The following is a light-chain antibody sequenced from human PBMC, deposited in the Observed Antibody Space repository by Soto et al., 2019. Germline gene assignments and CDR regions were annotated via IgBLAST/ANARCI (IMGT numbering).Light chain of an antibody. Sequence: DIPMTQSPSTLSASVGARVTITCRASQSISSWVAWYQQKPGKAPKLLIYKASSLESGVPSRFSGSGSGTEFTLTISSLQTDDFATYYGQQYYSHLWTFGQGTKVEIK. CDR3: QQYYSHLWT. J-gene: IGKJ1*01. CDR1: QSISSW. V-gene: IGKV1-5*03. CDR2: KAS.